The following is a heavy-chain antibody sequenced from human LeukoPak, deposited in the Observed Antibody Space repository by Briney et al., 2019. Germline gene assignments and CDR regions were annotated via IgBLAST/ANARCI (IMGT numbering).Heavy chain of an antibody. D-gene: IGHD2-2*01. CDR2: IYTSGST. CDR3: ARRRVVVVPTYYYYMDV. V-gene: IGHV4-4*09. Sequence: SETLSLTCTVSGGSISSYYWSWIRQPPGKGLEWIGYIYTSGSTNYNPSPKSRVTISVDTSKNQFSLKLSSVTAADTAVYYCARRRVVVVPTYYYYMDVWGKGTTVTVSS. CDR1: GGSISSYY. J-gene: IGHJ6*03.